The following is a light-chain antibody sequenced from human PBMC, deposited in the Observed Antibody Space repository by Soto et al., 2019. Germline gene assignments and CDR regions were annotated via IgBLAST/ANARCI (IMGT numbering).Light chain of an antibody. CDR3: QQRTNWLT. CDR2: DAS. Sequence: EIVLTQSPVTLSLSPGERATLSCRASQSINSYLAWYQQKPGQAPRLLIYDASNRATGIPARFSGSGSGTDFTLTISSLEPEDFAVYYCQQRTNWLTFGGGTKVEIK. J-gene: IGKJ4*01. V-gene: IGKV3-11*01. CDR1: QSINSY.